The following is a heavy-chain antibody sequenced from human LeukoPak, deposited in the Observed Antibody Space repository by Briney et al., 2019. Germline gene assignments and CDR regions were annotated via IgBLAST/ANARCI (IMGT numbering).Heavy chain of an antibody. J-gene: IGHJ2*01. Sequence: SETLSLTCIVSGGSIYSTNYYWGWIRQPPGKGLEWIGTIYYLGSPYYNPSLKSRLTISMDTSKNQFSLKLSSVTAADTAVYYCARDLGTTRPKSWYFDLWGRGTLVTVSS. CDR3: ARDLGTTRPKSWYFDL. V-gene: IGHV4-39*07. CDR1: GGSIYSTNYY. CDR2: IYYLGSP. D-gene: IGHD1-1*01.